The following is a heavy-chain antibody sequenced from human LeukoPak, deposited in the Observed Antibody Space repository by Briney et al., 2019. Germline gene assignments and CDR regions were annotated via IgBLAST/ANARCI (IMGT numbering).Heavy chain of an antibody. CDR1: GYTFTDYY. J-gene: IGHJ5*02. CDR2: INPNSGGT. D-gene: IGHD3-10*01. V-gene: IGHV1-2*02. CDR3: ARDYMVRGVLSGWFDP. Sequence: ASVKVSCKASGYTFTDYYMHWVRQAPGQGLEWMGWINPNSGGTNYAQKFQGRVTMTRDTSISTAYMELSRLRSDDTAVYYCARDYMVRGVLSGWFDPWGQGTLVTVSS.